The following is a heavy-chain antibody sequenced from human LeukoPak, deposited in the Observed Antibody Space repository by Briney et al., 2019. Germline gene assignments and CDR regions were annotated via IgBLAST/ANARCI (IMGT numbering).Heavy chain of an antibody. Sequence: SETLSLTCTVSGGSISSYYWSWIRQPPGKGLEWIGYIYYSGSTNYNPSLKSRVTISVDTSKNQFSLKLSSVTAADTAVYYCARARGPFDYWGQGTLVTVSS. CDR2: IYYSGST. V-gene: IGHV4-59*01. CDR1: GGSISSYY. J-gene: IGHJ4*02. CDR3: ARARGPFDY.